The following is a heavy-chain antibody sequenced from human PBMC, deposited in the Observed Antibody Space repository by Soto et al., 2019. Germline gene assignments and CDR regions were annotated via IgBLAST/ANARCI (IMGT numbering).Heavy chain of an antibody. CDR3: ARAQVVVNPGAFDI. CDR1: GFTFSSYD. J-gene: IGHJ3*02. CDR2: IGTAGDT. D-gene: IGHD3-22*01. V-gene: IGHV3-13*01. Sequence: GGSLRLSCAASGFTFSSYDMHWVRQATGKGLEWVSAIGTAGDTYYPGSVKGRFTISRENAKNSLYLQMNSLRAEDTAVYYCARAQVVVNPGAFDIWGQGTMVTVSS.